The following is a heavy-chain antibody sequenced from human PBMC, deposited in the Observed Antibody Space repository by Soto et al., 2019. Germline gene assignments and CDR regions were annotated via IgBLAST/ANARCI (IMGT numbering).Heavy chain of an antibody. CDR3: ADLQDIVLVVPRGYMDV. Sequence: EVQLFESGGGLVQPGGPLRLSCAASGFTFRSYAMSWFRQAPGKGLEWVSAVSGSGCITYYGDSVKGRFTISRDKSKNPRYLQTDSLSTEDTAVYYCADLQDIVLVVPRGYMDVWGKGTTVTVFS. CDR2: VSGSGCIT. CDR1: GFTFRSYA. V-gene: IGHV3-23*01. D-gene: IGHD2-15*01. J-gene: IGHJ6*03.